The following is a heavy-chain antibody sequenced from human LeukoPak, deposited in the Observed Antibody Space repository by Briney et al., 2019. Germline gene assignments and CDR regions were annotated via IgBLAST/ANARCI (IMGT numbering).Heavy chain of an antibody. V-gene: IGHV4-59*01. D-gene: IGHD5-12*01. J-gene: IGHJ4*02. CDR2: IYDSGST. Sequence: SETLSLTCTVSGGSISSYHWSWFRQAPGKGLEWIGYIYDSGSTNFNPSLKSRVTISVDTSKNQFSLKLSSVTAADTAVYYCARVHPVGYVNYWGQGTLVIVSS. CDR1: GGSISSYH. CDR3: ARVHPVGYVNY.